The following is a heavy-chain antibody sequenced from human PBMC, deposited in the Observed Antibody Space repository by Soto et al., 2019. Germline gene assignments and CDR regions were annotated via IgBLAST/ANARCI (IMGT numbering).Heavy chain of an antibody. CDR1: GGSFSGYY. CDR2: INHSGST. CDR3: ARGSPEKLIGVVVVAATPFDY. J-gene: IGHJ4*02. V-gene: IGHV4-34*01. Sequence: SETLSLTCAVYGGSFSGYYWSWIRQPPGKGLEWIGEINHSGSTNYNPSLKSRVTISVDTSKNQFSLKLSSVTAADTAVYYCARGSPEKLIGVVVVAATPFDYWGQGTLVTVSS. D-gene: IGHD2-15*01.